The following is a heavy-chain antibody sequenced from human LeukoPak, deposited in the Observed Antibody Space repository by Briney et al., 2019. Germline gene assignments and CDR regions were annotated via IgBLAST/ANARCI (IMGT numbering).Heavy chain of an antibody. CDR1: GFTVSSNY. CDR3: ARSSGDYYEFDY. CDR2: GDDSGGT. V-gene: IGHV4-34*01. Sequence: GSLRLSCAASGFTVSSNYMSWVRQSPGKGLEWIGEGDDSGGTKFNPSLRSRVTITADASKNQFSLKLNSATAADTAVYYCARSSGDYYEFDYWGQGTLVTVSS. D-gene: IGHD4-17*01. J-gene: IGHJ4*02.